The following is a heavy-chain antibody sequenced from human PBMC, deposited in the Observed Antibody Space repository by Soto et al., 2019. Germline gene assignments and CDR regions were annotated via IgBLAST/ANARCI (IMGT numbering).Heavy chain of an antibody. V-gene: IGHV3-23*01. CDR3: AKDREGVRFLEWLASNWFDP. CDR1: GFTFSSYA. Sequence: QPGGSLRLSCAASGFTFSSYAMSWVRQAPGKGLEWVSAISGSGGSTYYADSVKGRFTISRDNSKNTLYLQMNSLRAEDTAVYYCAKDREGVRFLEWLASNWFDPWGQGTLVTVSS. J-gene: IGHJ5*02. D-gene: IGHD3-3*01. CDR2: ISGSGGST.